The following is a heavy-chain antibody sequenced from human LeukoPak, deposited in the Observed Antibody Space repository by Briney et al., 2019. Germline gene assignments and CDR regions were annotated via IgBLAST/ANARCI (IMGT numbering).Heavy chain of an antibody. Sequence: AGGSLRLSCAASGFTFSSYSMNWVRQAPGKGLEWVSSISSSSSYIYYADSVKGRFTISRDNAKNSLYLQMNSLRAEDTAVYYCARDVGTMVRGVIYTDAFDIWGQGTMVTVSS. V-gene: IGHV3-21*01. J-gene: IGHJ3*02. CDR2: ISSSSSYI. D-gene: IGHD3-10*01. CDR3: ARDVGTMVRGVIYTDAFDI. CDR1: GFTFSSYS.